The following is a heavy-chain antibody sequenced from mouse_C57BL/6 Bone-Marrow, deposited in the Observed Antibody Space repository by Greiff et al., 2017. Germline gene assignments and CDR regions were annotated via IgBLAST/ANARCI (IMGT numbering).Heavy chain of an antibody. V-gene: IGHV5-6*01. D-gene: IGHD1-1*01. CDR1: GFTFSSYG. Sequence: EVQRVESGGDLVKPGGSLKLSCAASGFTFSSYGMSWVRQTPDKRLEWVATISSGGSYTYYPDSVKGRFNISRDNAKNTLYLQMSSLKSEDTAMYYCARRGYYGSSPSYWGQGTLVTVSA. CDR2: ISSGGSYT. J-gene: IGHJ3*01. CDR3: ARRGYYGSSPSY.